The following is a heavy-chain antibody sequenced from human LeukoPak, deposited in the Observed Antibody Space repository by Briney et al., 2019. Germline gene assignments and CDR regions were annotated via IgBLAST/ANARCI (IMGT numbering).Heavy chain of an antibody. J-gene: IGHJ5*02. CDR1: GFTFSRFA. CDR3: ANSPYVGDHDGPSA. CDR2: ISGGGGNT. V-gene: IGHV3-23*01. D-gene: IGHD2-8*01. Sequence: GGSLRLSCAASGFTFSRFAMSWVRQAPGKGPEWASGISGGGGNTYYADSVKGRFTISRDDSKNTLFLQMNSLRVEGTAVYYCANSPYVGDHDGPSAWGQGTLVTVSS.